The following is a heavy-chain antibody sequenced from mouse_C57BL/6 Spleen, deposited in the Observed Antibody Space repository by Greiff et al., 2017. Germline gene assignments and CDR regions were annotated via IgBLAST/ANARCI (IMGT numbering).Heavy chain of an antibody. V-gene: IGHV5-17*01. Sequence: EVMLVESGGGLVKPGASLKLSCAASGFTFSDSGMHWVRPAPEKGLEWVAYISTGSSPIYYADPVKGRFTLSTDNAKNTLFRQMTSLRSEDTAMYYCAKPHYGSSYWYFDVWGTGTTVTVSS. CDR3: AKPHYGSSYWYFDV. CDR1: GFTFSDSG. D-gene: IGHD1-1*01. J-gene: IGHJ1*03. CDR2: ISTGSSPI.